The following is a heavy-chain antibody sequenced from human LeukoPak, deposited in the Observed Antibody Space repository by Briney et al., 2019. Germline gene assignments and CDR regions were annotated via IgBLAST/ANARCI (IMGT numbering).Heavy chain of an antibody. CDR1: GYSISSGYY. CDR3: ARVCYYDSSGYYYGPGYYFDY. Sequence: PSETLSLTCAVSGYSISSGYYWGWIRQPPGKGLEWIGSIYHSGSTYYNPSLKSRVTISVDTSKNQFSLKLSSVTAADTAVYYCARVCYYDSSGYYYGPGYYFDYWGQGTLVTVSS. J-gene: IGHJ4*02. D-gene: IGHD3-22*01. V-gene: IGHV4-38-2*01. CDR2: IYHSGST.